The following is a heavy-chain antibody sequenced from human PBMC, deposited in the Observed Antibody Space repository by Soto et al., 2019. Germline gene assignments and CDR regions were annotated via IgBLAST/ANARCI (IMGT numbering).Heavy chain of an antibody. Sequence: PSETLSLTCAVYGGAFSGYYWSRIPQPPGEGLEGIGENNHSGSTNYKPSLRCRVTISVDTSKNRFSVRRSFVTAGDRALFYFGRVGRGSYNGSSSSGMDVWGQETTLPISS. CDR2: NNHSGST. J-gene: IGHJ6*02. D-gene: IGHD1-26*01. CDR3: GRVGRGSYNGSSSSGMDV. V-gene: IGHV4-34*01. CDR1: GGAFSGYY.